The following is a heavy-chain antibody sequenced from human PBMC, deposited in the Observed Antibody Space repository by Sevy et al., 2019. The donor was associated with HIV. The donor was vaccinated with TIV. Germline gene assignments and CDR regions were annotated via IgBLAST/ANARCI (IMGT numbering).Heavy chain of an antibody. Sequence: GGSLRLSCAASGFTFSSYAMSWVRQAPGKGLEWVSGNSGSGDSTYYADSVKGRFTISRDKSKNTLYLQMKSLRADDTAVYYCAKVAVGAVTGIHAFDIWGQGTMVTVSS. D-gene: IGHD1-26*01. V-gene: IGHV3-23*01. CDR1: GFTFSSYA. CDR2: NSGSGDST. CDR3: AKVAVGAVTGIHAFDI. J-gene: IGHJ3*02.